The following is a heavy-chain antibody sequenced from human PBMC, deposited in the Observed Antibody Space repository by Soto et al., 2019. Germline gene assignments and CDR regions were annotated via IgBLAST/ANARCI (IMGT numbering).Heavy chain of an antibody. D-gene: IGHD6-6*01. J-gene: IGHJ6*02. V-gene: IGHV4-34*01. CDR2: NTHNGRT. CDR1: GGSFSGYY. Sequence: SETLFLTCAVYGGSFSGYYWTWIRQPPGKGLEWIGENTHNGRTRYNPSLESRVTISVDTSKNQFSLNLNSVTAADTAVYYCARRGLSSSSTFRYHYYGMDVWGQGTTVTVSS. CDR3: ARRGLSSSSTFRYHYYGMDV.